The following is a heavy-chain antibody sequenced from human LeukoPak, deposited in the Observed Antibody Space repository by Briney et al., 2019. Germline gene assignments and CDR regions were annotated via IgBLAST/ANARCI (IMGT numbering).Heavy chain of an antibody. CDR2: IYYSGST. D-gene: IGHD6-19*01. V-gene: IGHV4-39*01. J-gene: IGHJ5*02. CDR3: ARPRIAVAGTGWFDP. CDR1: GGSISSSSYY. Sequence: SETLSLTCTVSGGSISSSSYYGGWIRQPPGKGLEWIGSIYYSGSTYYNPSLKSRVTISVDTSKNQFSLKLSSVTAADTAVYYCARPRIAVAGTGWFDPWGQGTLVTVSS.